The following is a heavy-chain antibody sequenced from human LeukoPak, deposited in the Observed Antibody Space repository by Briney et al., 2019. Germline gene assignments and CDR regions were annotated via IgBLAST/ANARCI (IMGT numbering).Heavy chain of an antibody. J-gene: IGHJ5*02. D-gene: IGHD2-2*01. Sequence: PSETLPLTCAVYGGSFSGYYWSWIRQPPGKGLEWIGEINHSGSTNYNPSLKSRVTISVDTSKNQFSLKLSSVTAADTAVYYCARGARIVVVPAAKRFDPWGQGTLVTVSS. CDR3: ARGARIVVVPAAKRFDP. V-gene: IGHV4-34*01. CDR2: INHSGST. CDR1: GGSFSGYY.